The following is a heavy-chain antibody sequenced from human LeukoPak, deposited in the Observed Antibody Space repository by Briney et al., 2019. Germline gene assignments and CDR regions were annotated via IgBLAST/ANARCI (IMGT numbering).Heavy chain of an antibody. CDR3: ARSSEYYFGP. V-gene: IGHV4-59*11. CDR1: GGSISGQY. Sequence: PSETLSLTCTVSGGSISGQYWSWIRQPPGKGLEWIGEIYYSGGTKYNPSLERRVTISLDTSKNQFSLRLTSMTTADTAVYYCARSSEYYFGPWSQGTLVTVSS. D-gene: IGHD2/OR15-2a*01. J-gene: IGHJ5*02. CDR2: IYYSGGT.